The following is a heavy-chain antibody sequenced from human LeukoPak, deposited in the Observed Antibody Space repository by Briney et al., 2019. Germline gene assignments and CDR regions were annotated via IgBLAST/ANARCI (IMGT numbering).Heavy chain of an antibody. Sequence: GGSLRLSCAASGFTFGNYAMSWVRQAPGKGLEWVSAISGSGGSTYYADSVKGRFTISRDNSKNTLYLQMNSLRAEDTAVYHCPKALYSSSETRRFDYWPQGTLLPLPS. D-gene: IGHD6-6*01. J-gene: IGHJ4*02. CDR3: PKALYSSSETRRFDY. CDR1: GFTFGNYA. V-gene: IGHV3-23*01. CDR2: ISGSGGST.